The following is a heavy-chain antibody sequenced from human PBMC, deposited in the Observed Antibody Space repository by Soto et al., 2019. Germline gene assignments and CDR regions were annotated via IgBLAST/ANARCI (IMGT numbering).Heavy chain of an antibody. V-gene: IGHV4-4*07. CDR2: IYTSGST. D-gene: IGHD3-3*01. Sequence: SETLSLTCTVSGGSISSYYWSWIRQPAGKGLEWIGRIYTSGSTNYNPSLKSRVTMSVDTSKNQFSLKLSSVTAADTAVYYCARESAARPGYDFGGRYGEAADYTVVWYKGASDVTSS. CDR3: ARESAARPGYDFGGRYGEAADYTVV. J-gene: IGHJ6*04. CDR1: GGSISSYY.